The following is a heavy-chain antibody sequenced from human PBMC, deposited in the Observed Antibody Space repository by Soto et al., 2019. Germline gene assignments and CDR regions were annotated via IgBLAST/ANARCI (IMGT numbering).Heavy chain of an antibody. CDR1: GGSISSSSYY. Sequence: QLQLQESGPGLVKPSETLSLTCTVSGGSISSSSYYWGWIRQPPGKGLEWIGSIYYSGSTYYNPSLKSRVTISVDTSKNQFSLKLTSVTAADTAVYYSARRVIPAALLDDWGQGTLVTVSS. CDR3: ARRVIPAALLDD. D-gene: IGHD2-2*01. V-gene: IGHV4-39*01. CDR2: IYYSGST. J-gene: IGHJ4*02.